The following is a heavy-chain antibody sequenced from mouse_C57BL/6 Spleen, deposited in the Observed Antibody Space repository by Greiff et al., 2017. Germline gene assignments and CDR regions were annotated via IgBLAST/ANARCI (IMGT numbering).Heavy chain of an antibody. Sequence: QVQLQQSGPELVKPGASVKLSCKASGYTFTSYDINWVKQRPGQGLEWIGWIYPRDGSTKYNEKFKGKATLTVDTFSSTAYMELHRLTSEDSAVYFGAREGDYSAMDYWGQGTSVTVSS. CDR2: IYPRDGST. D-gene: IGHD3-3*01. J-gene: IGHJ4*01. V-gene: IGHV1-85*01. CDR3: AREGDYSAMDY. CDR1: GYTFTSYD.